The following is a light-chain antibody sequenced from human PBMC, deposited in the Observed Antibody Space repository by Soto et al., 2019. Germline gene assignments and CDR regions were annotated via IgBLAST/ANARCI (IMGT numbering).Light chain of an antibody. Sequence: EIVLTQSPGTLSLSPGERATLSCRASQSVSSSYLAWYQQKPGQAPRLLIYGSSSRATGIPDSFSGSGSGTFFTLTISRLEAEYVAVYYWQQYDSAPRTFGQGTKVEIK. V-gene: IGKV3-20*01. CDR2: GSS. CDR3: QQYDSAPRT. J-gene: IGKJ1*01. CDR1: QSVSSSY.